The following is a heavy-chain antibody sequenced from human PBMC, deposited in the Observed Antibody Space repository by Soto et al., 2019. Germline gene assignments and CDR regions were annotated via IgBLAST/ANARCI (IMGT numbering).Heavy chain of an antibody. V-gene: IGHV1-69*01. Sequence: QEQLVQSGAEVKKPGSSVKVSCKASGGLFSSSAISWVRQAPGQGLEWMGGIIHVFSTAYYAQKFQVRVTITADESTNTAYMELSILRSEDTAMYYCARGGSGYVWFNEFWGQGALVTVSS. D-gene: IGHD3-22*01. J-gene: IGHJ4*02. CDR1: GGLFSSSA. CDR2: IIHVFSTA. CDR3: ARGGSGYVWFNEF.